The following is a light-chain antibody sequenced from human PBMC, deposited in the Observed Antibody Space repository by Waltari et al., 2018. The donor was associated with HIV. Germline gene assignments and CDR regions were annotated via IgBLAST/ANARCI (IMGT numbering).Light chain of an antibody. CDR3: LLSYSGGPWV. CDR1: TGAAPSGHY. V-gene: IGLV7-46*01. CDR2: DTK. J-gene: IGLJ3*02. Sequence: QAVVTQEPSLTVSPGATVTPTCGSSTGAAPSGHYSYWFQQKPGQAPTTVIYDTKNKPSWTPARFSGSLVGDKAALTLSGAQPEDEADYYCLLSYSGGPWVFGGGTKLTVL.